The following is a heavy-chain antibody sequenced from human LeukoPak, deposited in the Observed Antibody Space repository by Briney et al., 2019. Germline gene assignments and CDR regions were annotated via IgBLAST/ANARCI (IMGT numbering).Heavy chain of an antibody. CDR1: GFTVSSNY. CDR2: ISCSGGST. D-gene: IGHD1-1*01. CDR3: AKDMESLLTHFDY. J-gene: IGHJ4*02. Sequence: PGGSLRLSCAASGFTVSSNYMSWVRQAPGKGLEWVSAISCSGGSTYYADSVKGRFTISRDNSKNTLYLQMNSLRAEDTAVYYCAKDMESLLTHFDYWGQGTLVTVSS. V-gene: IGHV3-23*01.